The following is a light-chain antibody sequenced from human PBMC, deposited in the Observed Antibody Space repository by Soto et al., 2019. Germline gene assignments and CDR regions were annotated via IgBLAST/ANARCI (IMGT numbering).Light chain of an antibody. CDR3: QQYNNLPPDT. CDR1: QSGNNN. CDR2: GAS. Sequence: EIILTQSPASLSVSPGEIDTLSCRASQSGNNNLAWYQQKPGQATRLLIYGASNRATGIPGRFRGSGSGTEFTLTITSLQSEYFAVYFCQQYNNLPPDTFGQGTKLEIK. V-gene: IGKV3-15*01. J-gene: IGKJ2*01.